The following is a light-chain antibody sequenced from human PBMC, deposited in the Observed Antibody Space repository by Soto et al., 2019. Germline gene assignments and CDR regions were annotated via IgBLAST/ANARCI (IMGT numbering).Light chain of an antibody. CDR3: QSYDSSLSGSV. CDR2: GNS. V-gene: IGLV1-40*02. CDR1: TSNIGGYH. J-gene: IGLJ3*02. Sequence: QSVLSQPPSASGTPGQTVTISCSGGTSNIGGYHVHWYQQLPGTAPKLLIYGNSNRPSGVPDRFSGSKSGTSASLAITGLQAEDEADHYCQSYDSSLSGSVFGGGTKVTVL.